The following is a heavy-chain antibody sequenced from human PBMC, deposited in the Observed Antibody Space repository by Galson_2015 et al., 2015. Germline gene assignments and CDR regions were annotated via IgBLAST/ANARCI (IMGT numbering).Heavy chain of an antibody. Sequence: SVKVSCKASGYTFTGYYMHWVRQAPGQGLEWMGRINPNSGGTNYAQKFQGRVTMTRDTSISTAYMELSRLRSDDTAVYYCASKNIAVAGTEGGFYYWGQGTLVTVSS. V-gene: IGHV1-2*06. D-gene: IGHD6-19*01. CDR3: ASKNIAVAGTEGGFYY. CDR2: INPNSGGT. CDR1: GYTFTGYY. J-gene: IGHJ4*02.